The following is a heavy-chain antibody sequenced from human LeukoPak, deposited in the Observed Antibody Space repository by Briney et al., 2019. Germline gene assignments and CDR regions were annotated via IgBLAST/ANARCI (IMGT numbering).Heavy chain of an antibody. V-gene: IGHV4-59*01. Sequence: SETLSLTCTVSGGSSSSYYWSWIRQPPGKGLEWIGYIYYSGSTNYNPSLKSRVTISVDTSKNQFSLKLSSVTAADTAVYYCARGGVTPYYYYGMDVWGQGTTVTVSS. CDR2: IYYSGST. CDR1: GGSSSSYY. D-gene: IGHD2-21*02. CDR3: ARGGVTPYYYYGMDV. J-gene: IGHJ6*02.